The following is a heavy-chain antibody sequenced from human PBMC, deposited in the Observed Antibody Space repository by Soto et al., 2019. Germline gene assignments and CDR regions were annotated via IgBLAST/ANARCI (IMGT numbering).Heavy chain of an antibody. CDR1: GGSITNYY. J-gene: IGHJ6*02. D-gene: IGHD3-10*01. V-gene: IGHV4-59*08. CDR2: IQYNGYS. CDR3: ARHGFGSLHGLVDV. Sequence: QVQLQESGPGLVKPSGTLSLTCTVSGGSITNYYCSWFRQPPGKGLEWIGYIQYNGYSAYNLSLKGRVTMSMDTSKTQFSLMLESVTATDTAVYYCARHGFGSLHGLVDVWGQGTTVIVSS.